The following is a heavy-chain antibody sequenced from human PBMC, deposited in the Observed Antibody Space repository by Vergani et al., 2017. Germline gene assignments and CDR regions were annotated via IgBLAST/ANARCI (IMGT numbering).Heavy chain of an antibody. CDR2: IKSKTDGGTT. CDR1: GFTFSNAW. J-gene: IGHJ4*02. V-gene: IGHV3-15*01. D-gene: IGHD3-3*01. Sequence: EVQLVESGGGLVKPGGSLRLSCAASGFTFSNAWMSWVRQAPGKGLEWVGRIKSKTDGGTTDYAAPVKGRFTISRDNAKNSLYLQMNSLRAEDTAVYYCAREDFWSGYVDYWGQGTLVTVSS. CDR3: AREDFWSGYVDY.